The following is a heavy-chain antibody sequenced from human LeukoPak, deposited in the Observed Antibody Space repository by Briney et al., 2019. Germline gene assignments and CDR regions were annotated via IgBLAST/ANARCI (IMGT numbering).Heavy chain of an antibody. CDR1: EFTFSSYA. CDR2: ISDSGGST. Sequence: GGSLRLSYAASEFTFSSYAMSWVRQAPGKGLEWVSAISDSGGSTYYADSVKGRFTISRDNSKNTVYLQMNSLRAEDTAVYYCAKDRRACSSSSCYYRFDYWGQGTLVTVSS. D-gene: IGHD2-2*01. J-gene: IGHJ4*02. V-gene: IGHV3-23*01. CDR3: AKDRRACSSSSCYYRFDY.